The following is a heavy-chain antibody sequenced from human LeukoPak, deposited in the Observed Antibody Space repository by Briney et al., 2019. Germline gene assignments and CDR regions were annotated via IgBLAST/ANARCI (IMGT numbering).Heavy chain of an antibody. D-gene: IGHD4/OR15-4a*01. V-gene: IGHV3-53*01. CDR2: IYSDNT. CDR1: GFTSSSYG. Sequence: GGSLRLSCAASGFTSSSYGMYWVRQAPGKGLEWVSFIYSDNTHYSDSVKGRFTISRDNSKNTLYLQMNSLRAEDTAVYYCARRAGAYSHPYDYWGQGTLVTVSS. J-gene: IGHJ4*02. CDR3: ARRAGAYSHPYDY.